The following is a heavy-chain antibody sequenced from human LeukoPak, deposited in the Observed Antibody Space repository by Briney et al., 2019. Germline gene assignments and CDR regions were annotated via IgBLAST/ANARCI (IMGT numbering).Heavy chain of an antibody. CDR2: INPSGGST. J-gene: IGHJ4*02. CDR1: GYTFTSYY. Sequence: GASVKVSCKASGYTFTSYYMHWVRQAPGQGLEWMGIINPSGGSTSYAQKFQGRVTMTRDTSTSTVYMELSSLRSEDTAVHYCARDGGYYDSSGYYGILAYWGQGTLVTVSS. D-gene: IGHD3-22*01. CDR3: ARDGGYYDSSGYYGILAY. V-gene: IGHV1-46*01.